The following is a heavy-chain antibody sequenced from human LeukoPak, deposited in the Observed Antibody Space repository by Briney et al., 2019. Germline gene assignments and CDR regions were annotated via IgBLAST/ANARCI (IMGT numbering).Heavy chain of an antibody. CDR1: GYSISSCYY. CDR3: ARGFVYYDFWSGYYSYFDY. D-gene: IGHD3-3*01. Sequence: SETLSLTCTVSGYSISSCYYWGWIRQPPGKGLEWIGSIYHSGSTYYNPALKSRVTISVDTSKNQFSLKLSSVPAADTAVYYCARGFVYYDFWSGYYSYFDYWGQGTLVTVSS. J-gene: IGHJ4*02. V-gene: IGHV4-38-2*02. CDR2: IYHSGST.